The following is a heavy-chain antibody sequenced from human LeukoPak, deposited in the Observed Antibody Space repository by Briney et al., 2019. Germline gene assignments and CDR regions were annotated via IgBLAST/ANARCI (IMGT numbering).Heavy chain of an antibody. CDR1: GGSFSGYY. Sequence: SETLSLTCAVYGGSFSGYYWIWIRQPPGKGLEWIGEINHIGSTNYNPSLKSRVTISVDTSKNQFSLKLSSVTAADTAVYYCARGRLRVVYEVWGKGTAVTVSS. J-gene: IGHJ6*04. D-gene: IGHD2-8*02. CDR2: INHIGST. V-gene: IGHV4-34*01. CDR3: ARGRLRVVYEV.